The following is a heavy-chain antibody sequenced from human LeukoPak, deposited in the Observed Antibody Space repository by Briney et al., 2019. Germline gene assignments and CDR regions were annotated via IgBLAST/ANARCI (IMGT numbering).Heavy chain of an antibody. V-gene: IGHV1-69*13. CDR3: ARPRTYYDSWSGYPPFDY. D-gene: IGHD3-3*01. CDR1: GGTFSSHS. CDR2: IIPMSTTT. J-gene: IGHJ4*02. Sequence: SVKVSCKASGGTFSSHSFNWVRQAPGQGLEWMGGIIPMSTTTKYAQKSQGRVTITADEFTSTVFMELSGLRVEDTAVYYCARPRTYYDSWSGYPPFDYWGQGTLVTVSS.